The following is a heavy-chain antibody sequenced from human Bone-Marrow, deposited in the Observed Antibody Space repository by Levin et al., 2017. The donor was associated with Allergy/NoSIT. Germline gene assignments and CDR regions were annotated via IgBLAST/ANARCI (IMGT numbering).Heavy chain of an antibody. V-gene: IGHV3-13*01. Sequence: PGGSLRLSCVASGFTFSSYDMHWVRQVTGKPLEWVSGIGPDGDTYYPDSVKGRFTISRENAKNSLSLQMNSLRAGDTAVYYCARGPKKSGRSRYYYGMDVWGQGTTVTVSS. CDR1: GFTFSSYD. D-gene: IGHD6-25*01. J-gene: IGHJ6*02. CDR3: ARGPKKSGRSRYYYGMDV. CDR2: IGPDGDT.